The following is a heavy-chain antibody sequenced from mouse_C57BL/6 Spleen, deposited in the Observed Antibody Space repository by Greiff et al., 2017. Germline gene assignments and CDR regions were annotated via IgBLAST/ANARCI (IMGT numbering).Heavy chain of an antibody. D-gene: IGHD1-1*01. CDR2: IHPNSGST. CDR3: AREGGYYGSSWFAY. J-gene: IGHJ3*01. V-gene: IGHV1-64*01. CDR1: GYTFTSYW. Sequence: VQLQQPGAELVKPGASVKLSCKASGYTFTSYWMHWVKQRPGQGLVWIGMIHPNSGSTNYNEKFKSKATLTVYKSSSTAYMQLSSLTSEDSAVSDCAREGGYYGSSWFAYWGQGTLVTVSA.